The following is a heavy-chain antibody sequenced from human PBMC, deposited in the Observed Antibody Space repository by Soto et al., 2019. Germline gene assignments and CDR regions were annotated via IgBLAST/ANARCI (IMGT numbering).Heavy chain of an antibody. CDR2: INHSGST. D-gene: IGHD3-3*01. CDR1: GGSFSCYY. V-gene: IGHV4-34*01. CDR3: ARXRFLEWLNKGYYYGMDV. J-gene: IGHJ6*02. Sequence: SETLSLTCAVYGGSFSCYYWSWIRQPPGKGLEWIGEINHSGSTNYNPSLKSRVTVSVDTSKNQFSLKLSSVTAADTAVYYCARXRFLEWLNKGYYYGMDVWGQGTTVTVSS.